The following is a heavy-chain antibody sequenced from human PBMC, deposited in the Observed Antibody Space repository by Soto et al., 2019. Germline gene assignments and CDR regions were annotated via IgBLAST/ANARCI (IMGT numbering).Heavy chain of an antibody. D-gene: IGHD2-8*01. J-gene: IGHJ6*03. CDR3: AKNGGTDYYYYMDV. V-gene: IGHV3-7*03. CDR1: GFTFSSYW. Sequence: PGGSLRLSCAASGFTFSSYWMSWVRQAPGKGLEWVANVREGGSEKYYVDSVKGRFTISRDNAKNSLYLQMNSLRAEDTAVYYCAKNGGTDYYYYMDVWGKGTTVTVSS. CDR2: VREGGSEK.